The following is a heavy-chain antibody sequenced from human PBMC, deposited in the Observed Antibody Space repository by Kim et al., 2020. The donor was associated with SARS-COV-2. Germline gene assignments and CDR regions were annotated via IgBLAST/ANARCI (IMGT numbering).Heavy chain of an antibody. CDR1: GGSISSYY. CDR3: ARHTLAYCSGGSCLIGYY. Sequence: SETLSLTCTVSGGSISSYYWSWIRQPPRKGMEWIGYIYYSGSTNYNPSPKSRVTISVDTSKNQFYLKLSSVTAADTAVYYCARHTLAYCSGGSCLIGYY. CDR2: IYYSGST. J-gene: IGHJ6*01. D-gene: IGHD2-15*01. V-gene: IGHV4-59*08.